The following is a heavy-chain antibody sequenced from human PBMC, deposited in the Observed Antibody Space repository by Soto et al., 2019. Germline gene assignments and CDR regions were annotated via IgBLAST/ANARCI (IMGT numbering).Heavy chain of an antibody. CDR2: IYYSGST. CDR3: ARSSGVAGRWGFDY. D-gene: IGHD6-19*01. CDR1: GGSISSYY. J-gene: IGHJ4*02. Sequence: QVQLQDSGPGLVKPSETLSLTCTVTGGSISSYYWSWIRQPPGKGLEWIGYIYYSGSTNYNPSLKSRVTISVDTSKNQVSLKLSSVTAADTAVYYCARSSGVAGRWGFDYWGQGTLVIVSS. V-gene: IGHV4-59*01.